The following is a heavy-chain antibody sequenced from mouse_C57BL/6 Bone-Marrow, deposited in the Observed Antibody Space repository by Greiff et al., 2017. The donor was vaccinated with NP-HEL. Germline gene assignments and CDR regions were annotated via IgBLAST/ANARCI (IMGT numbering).Heavy chain of an antibody. Sequence: QVQLQQPGAELVMPGASVKLSCKASGYTFTSYWMHWVKQRPGQGLEWIGELDPSDSYTNYNQKFKGKSTLTVDKSSSTAYMQLSSLTSEDSAVYYCAREDLGRYYAMDYWGQGTSVTVSS. CDR3: AREDLGRYYAMDY. D-gene: IGHD4-1*01. J-gene: IGHJ4*01. V-gene: IGHV1-69*01. CDR1: GYTFTSYW. CDR2: LDPSDSYT.